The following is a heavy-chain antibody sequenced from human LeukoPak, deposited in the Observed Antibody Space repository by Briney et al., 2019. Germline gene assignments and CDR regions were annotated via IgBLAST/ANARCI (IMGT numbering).Heavy chain of an antibody. J-gene: IGHJ4*02. CDR3: ARDRTLVYSSGRTDY. D-gene: IGHD6-19*01. CDR1: GYTFTSYG. Sequence: GASVKVSCKASGYTFTSYGVSWVRQAPGQGLEWMGWISAYNGNTNYAQKLQGRVTMTTDPSTSTAYMELRSLRSDDTAVYYCARDRTLVYSSGRTDYWGQGTLVTVSS. CDR2: ISAYNGNT. V-gene: IGHV1-18*01.